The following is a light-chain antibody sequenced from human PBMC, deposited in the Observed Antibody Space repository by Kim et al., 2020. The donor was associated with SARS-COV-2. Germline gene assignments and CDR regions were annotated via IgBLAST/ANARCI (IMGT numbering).Light chain of an antibody. V-gene: IGLV3-1*01. CDR3: QAWDSNTGV. J-gene: IGLJ2*01. CDR2: QDT. Sequence: SYELTQPPSVSVSPGQTASITCSGDKLGDKYACWYQQKSGQSPVLVIYQDTKRPSGIPERFSGSNSGNTVTLTISGTQAMDEAVYYCQAWDSNTGVFGGGTQLTVL. CDR1: KLGDKY.